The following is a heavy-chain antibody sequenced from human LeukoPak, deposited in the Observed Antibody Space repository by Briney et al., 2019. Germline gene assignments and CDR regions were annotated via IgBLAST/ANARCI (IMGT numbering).Heavy chain of an antibody. J-gene: IGHJ6*02. CDR3: ATRQRSGYYYGMDV. CDR1: GFTFSSYG. CDR2: IWYDGSNK. V-gene: IGHV3-33*01. Sequence: GRSLRLSCAASGFTFSSYGMRWVRQTPGKGLEWVAVIWYDGSNKYYADSVRGRFTISRDNSKNTLYLQMNSLRAEDTAIYYCATRQRSGYYYGMDVWGQGTTVTVSS. D-gene: IGHD5-18*01.